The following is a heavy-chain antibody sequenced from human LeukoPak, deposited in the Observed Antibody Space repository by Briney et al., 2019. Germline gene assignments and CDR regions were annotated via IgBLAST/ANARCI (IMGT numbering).Heavy chain of an antibody. CDR3: ARETGGVVPAAIGRGAFDI. D-gene: IGHD2-2*02. CDR1: GGTFSSYA. Sequence: GSSVKVSCKASGGTFSSYAISWVRQAPGQGLEWMGGIIPIFGTANYAQKFQGRVTITTDESTSTAYLELSSLRSEDTAVYYCARETGGVVPAAIGRGAFDIWGQGTMVTVSS. CDR2: IIPIFGTA. J-gene: IGHJ3*02. V-gene: IGHV1-69*05.